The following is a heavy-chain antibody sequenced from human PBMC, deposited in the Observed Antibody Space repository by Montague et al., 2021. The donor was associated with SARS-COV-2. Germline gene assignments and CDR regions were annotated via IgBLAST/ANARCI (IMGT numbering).Heavy chain of an antibody. CDR2: MFHTGST. Sequence: SETLSLTCAVSGGSITSNNWWTWIRQPPGKGLEWIGEMFHTGSTNYNPSLKSRVTISLDKSKNQFSLLLKSVTAADTAVYYCASLGVVPRRWLDPWGQGTLVTVSS. CDR3: ASLGVVPRRWLDP. D-gene: IGHD2-2*01. V-gene: IGHV4-4*02. J-gene: IGHJ5*02. CDR1: GGSITSNNW.